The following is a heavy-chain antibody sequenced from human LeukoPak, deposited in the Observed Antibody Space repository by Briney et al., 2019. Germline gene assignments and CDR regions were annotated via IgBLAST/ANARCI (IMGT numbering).Heavy chain of an antibody. Sequence: GGSLRLSCAASGFTFSSYGMHWVRQAPGKGLEWVSVISYDGSNKYYADSVKGRLTISRDNSKNTLYLQMNSLRAEDTAVYYCVFEERAFVFDIWGQGTMVTVSS. D-gene: IGHD2-21*01. V-gene: IGHV3-30*03. CDR2: ISYDGSNK. CDR3: VFEERAFVFDI. CDR1: GFTFSSYG. J-gene: IGHJ3*02.